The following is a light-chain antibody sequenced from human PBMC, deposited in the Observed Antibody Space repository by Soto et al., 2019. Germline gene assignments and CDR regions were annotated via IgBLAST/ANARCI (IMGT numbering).Light chain of an antibody. CDR2: GAS. J-gene: IGKJ1*01. Sequence: EIVLTQSPGILSLSPGERATLSCRASQSVRSDDLAWYQQRPGQAPRFLIYGASYRAPGIPDRFLGSGSGTDMSLTMSSLEPKASAVKLYQTYGSPPSSFAQRTKVEI. CDR1: QSVRSDD. CDR3: QTYGSPPSS. V-gene: IGKV3-20*01.